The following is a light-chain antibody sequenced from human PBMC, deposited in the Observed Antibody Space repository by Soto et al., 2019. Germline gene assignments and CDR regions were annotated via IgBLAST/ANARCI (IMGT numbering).Light chain of an antibody. V-gene: IGKV3D-7*01. Sequence: VLTQSPATLSLSPGERATLSFRASQSVSSSYLAWYQQKPGQAPRLLIYGASSRATGIPDRFSGSGSGTEFTLTISSLQSEDFAVYYCQQYNNWWTFGQGTKVDIK. J-gene: IGKJ1*01. CDR3: QQYNNWWT. CDR2: GAS. CDR1: QSVSSSY.